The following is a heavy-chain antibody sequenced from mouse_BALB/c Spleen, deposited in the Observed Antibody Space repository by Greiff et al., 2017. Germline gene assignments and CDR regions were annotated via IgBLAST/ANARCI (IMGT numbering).Heavy chain of an antibody. V-gene: IGHV1S12*01. CDR3: ARGDYYYAMDY. CDR2: INPSTGYT. Sequence: QVQLQQSGPELVKPGALVKISCKASGYTFTSYDINWVKQRPGQGLEWIGYINPSTGYTEYNQKFKDKATLTADKSSSTAYMQLSSLTSEDSAVYYCARGDYYYAMDYWGQGTSVTVSS. J-gene: IGHJ4*01. D-gene: IGHD2-13*01. CDR1: GYTFTSYD.